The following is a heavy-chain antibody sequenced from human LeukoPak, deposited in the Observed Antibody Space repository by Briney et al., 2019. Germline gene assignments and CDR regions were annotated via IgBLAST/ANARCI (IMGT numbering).Heavy chain of an antibody. CDR1: GYTFTGYY. J-gene: IGHJ4*02. CDR2: INPNSGGT. D-gene: IGHD2-2*01. CDR3: ARGPGYCSSTSCYRLDY. Sequence: ASVKVSCKASGYTFTGYYMHWVRQAPGQGLEWMGWINPNSGGTNYAQKFQGRVTMTRDTSISTAYMELSRLRSDDTAVYYCARGPGYCSSTSCYRLDYWGQGTLVTVSS. V-gene: IGHV1-2*02.